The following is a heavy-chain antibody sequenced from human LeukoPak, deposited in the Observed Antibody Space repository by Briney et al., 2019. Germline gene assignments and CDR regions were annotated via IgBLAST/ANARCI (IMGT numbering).Heavy chain of an antibody. CDR2: ILYDGSYK. D-gene: IGHD4-11*01. CDR1: GFTFSKYG. CDR3: ARVTVSSGVDY. V-gene: IGHV3-33*05. J-gene: IGHJ4*02. Sequence: PGRSLRLSCAASGFTFSKYGMHWVRQAPGKGLEWVAVILYDGSYKYHADSVKGRFTVSRDNSKNSLYLQMNSLRAEDTAFYYCARVTVSSGVDYWGQGTLVTVSS.